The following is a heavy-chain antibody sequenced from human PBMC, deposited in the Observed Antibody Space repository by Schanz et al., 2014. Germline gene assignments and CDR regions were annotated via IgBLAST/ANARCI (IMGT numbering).Heavy chain of an antibody. J-gene: IGHJ4*02. V-gene: IGHV3-21*01. D-gene: IGHD3-9*01. CDR1: GFTLSSYS. Sequence: EVQLLESGGGLVKRGGSLRLSCAASGFTLSSYSMNWVRQAPGKGLEWVSSISSSGSYIHYADSVKGRFTISRDNAKNTLYLQMNSLRAEDTAVYYCARDSRPNYDFLTAYYSIDYWGQGTLVTVSS. CDR2: ISSSGSYI. CDR3: ARDSRPNYDFLTAYYSIDY.